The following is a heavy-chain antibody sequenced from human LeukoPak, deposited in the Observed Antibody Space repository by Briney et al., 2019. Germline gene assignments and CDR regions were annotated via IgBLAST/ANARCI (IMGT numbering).Heavy chain of an antibody. D-gene: IGHD5-18*01. J-gene: IGHJ5*02. Sequence: GASVKVSCKASGYTFTSYYMHWVRQAPGQGLEWMGIINPSGGSTSYAQKFQGRVTMTRDTSTSTVYMELSSLRSEDTAVYYCARDFPFSPAMVTVVTKWFDPWGQGTLVTVSS. CDR3: ARDFPFSPAMVTVVTKWFDP. V-gene: IGHV1-46*01. CDR1: GYTFTSYY. CDR2: INPSGGST.